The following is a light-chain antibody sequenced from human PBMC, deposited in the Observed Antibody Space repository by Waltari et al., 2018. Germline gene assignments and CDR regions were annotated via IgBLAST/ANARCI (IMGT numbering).Light chain of an antibody. V-gene: IGLV3-1*01. Sequence: SYELTQPPSVSVSPGQTASITCSGDKLGDKYACWYQQKPGQSPVLVIYQDSKRPSGIPERFSGSNYGNTATLTISGTQAMDEADYYCQAWDSSTVWVFGGGTKLTVL. CDR2: QDS. CDR1: KLGDKY. CDR3: QAWDSSTVWV. J-gene: IGLJ3*02.